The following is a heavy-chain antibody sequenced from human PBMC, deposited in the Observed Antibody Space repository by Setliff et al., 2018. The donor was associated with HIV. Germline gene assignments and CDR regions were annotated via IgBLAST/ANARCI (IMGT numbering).Heavy chain of an antibody. Sequence: ASVKVSCKASGYTLTTYAISWVRQAPGQGLEWMGWFNTETGNPMYAQGFRGRFVFSLDTSVSTAFLQINRLKAEDAAKYYCARVGSGWSTFDYWGQGALVTVSS. CDR3: ARVGSGWSTFDY. V-gene: IGHV7-4-1*02. D-gene: IGHD6-13*01. J-gene: IGHJ4*02. CDR1: GYTLTTYA. CDR2: FNTETGNP.